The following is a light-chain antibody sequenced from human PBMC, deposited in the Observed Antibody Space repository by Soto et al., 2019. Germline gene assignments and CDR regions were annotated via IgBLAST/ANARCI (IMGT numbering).Light chain of an antibody. CDR1: QSISSY. J-gene: IGKJ4*01. CDR3: QQTYTAPLI. CDR2: AAS. Sequence: DIQMTQSPSSLSASVGDRVTITCRASQSISSYLNWYQHKPGKAPKLLIYAASRFQSGVPSRFSGSESGTDFTLTISSLQPEDFATYYCQQTYTAPLIFGGGTKVDIK. V-gene: IGKV1-39*01.